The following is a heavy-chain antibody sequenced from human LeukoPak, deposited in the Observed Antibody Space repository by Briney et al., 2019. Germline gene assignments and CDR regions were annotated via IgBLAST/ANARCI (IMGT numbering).Heavy chain of an antibody. Sequence: PGGSLRLSCAASGFTVSSNYMSWVRQAPGKGLEWVSVIYSGGSTYYADSVKGRFTISRDNSKNTLYLQMNSLRAEDTAVYYCARDAGEQRYSSGIHFRCWGQGTLVTVSS. J-gene: IGHJ4*02. CDR2: IYSGGST. CDR1: GFTVSSNY. CDR3: ARDAGEQRYSSGIHFRC. V-gene: IGHV3-53*01. D-gene: IGHD6-19*01.